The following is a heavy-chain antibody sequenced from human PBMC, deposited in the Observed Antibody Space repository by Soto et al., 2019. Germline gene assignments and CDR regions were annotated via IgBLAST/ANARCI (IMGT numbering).Heavy chain of an antibody. V-gene: IGHV4-30-2*01. CDR2: IYHSGSN. CDR3: AGVRGPYCGGECYPPTPNWFDP. CDR1: GGSISSGGYS. J-gene: IGHJ5*02. D-gene: IGHD2-21*01. Sequence: QLQLQESGSGLVKPSQTLSLTCAVSGGSISSGGYSWSWIRQPPGKGLEWIGYIYHSGSNYYNPSLNRRVTISVDRSKNQFSVKLSSVTAADSAVYYCAGVRGPYCGGECYPPTPNWFDPWGQGTLVTVSS.